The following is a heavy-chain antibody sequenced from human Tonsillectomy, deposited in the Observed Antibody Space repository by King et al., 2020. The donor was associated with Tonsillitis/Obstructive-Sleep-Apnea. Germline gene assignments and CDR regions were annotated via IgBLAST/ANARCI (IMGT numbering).Heavy chain of an antibody. D-gene: IGHD5-12*01. Sequence: QLQESGPGLVKPSETLSLTCTVSGGSISSYYWSWIRQPPGKGLEWIGYIYYSGSTNYNPSLKSRVTISVDTSKNQFSLKLSSVTAADTAVYYCARGATGYRDGWGKGTTVTVSS. CDR2: IYYSGST. J-gene: IGHJ6*03. V-gene: IGHV4-59*01. CDR1: GGSISSYY. CDR3: ARGATGYRDG.